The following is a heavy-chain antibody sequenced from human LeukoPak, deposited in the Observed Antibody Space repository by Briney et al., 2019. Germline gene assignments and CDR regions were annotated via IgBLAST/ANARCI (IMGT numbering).Heavy chain of an antibody. CDR1: GFAFSNFA. D-gene: IGHD3-3*01. CDR2: MSGSGYYT. Sequence: LGGSLRLSCAASGFAFSNFAMTWVRQAPGKGLEWVSAMSGSGYYTYYVESVKGRFTISRDNSKNTLYLHMNSLRADDTAVYYCAKMEGQRLYDYCMDVWGRGTTVTVSS. J-gene: IGHJ6*03. CDR3: AKMEGQRLYDYCMDV. V-gene: IGHV3-23*01.